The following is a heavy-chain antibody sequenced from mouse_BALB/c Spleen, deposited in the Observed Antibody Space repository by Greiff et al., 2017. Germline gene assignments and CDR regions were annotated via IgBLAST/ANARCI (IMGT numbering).Heavy chain of an antibody. J-gene: IGHJ3*01. CDR3: AREVEPAWFAY. D-gene: IGHD1-3*01. CDR1: GYSITSGYY. Sequence: DVKLQESGPGLVKPSQSLSLTCSVTGYSITSGYYWNWIRQFPGNKLEWMGYISYDGSNNYNPSLKNRISITRDTSKNQFFLKLNSVTTEDTATYYCAREVEPAWFAYWGQGTLVTVSA. V-gene: IGHV3-6*02. CDR2: ISYDGSN.